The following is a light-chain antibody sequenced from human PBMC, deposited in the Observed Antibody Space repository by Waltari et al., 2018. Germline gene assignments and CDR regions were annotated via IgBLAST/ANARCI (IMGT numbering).Light chain of an antibody. V-gene: IGKV3-11*01. CDR3: QQRSNWPYT. CDR2: DAS. Sequence: ELVLTQPPANQSLSPGERANPCCRPSQTVRSYLAWYQQKPGQAPRLLIFDASSRAPGIPAKFSGSGSGTDFTLTVSNLEPEDFAVYYCQQRSNWPYTFGQGTRVEIK. J-gene: IGKJ2*01. CDR1: QTVRSY.